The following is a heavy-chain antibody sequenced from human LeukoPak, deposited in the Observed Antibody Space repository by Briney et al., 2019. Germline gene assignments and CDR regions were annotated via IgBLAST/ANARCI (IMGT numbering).Heavy chain of an antibody. V-gene: IGHV3-74*01. CDR2: INSDGSNR. D-gene: IGHD1-26*01. CDR3: ARAGYYRFDY. Sequence: GGSLRLSCAASGFTFSTYWMHWVRQAPGKGLVWVSRINSDGSNRDYGDSVRGRFTISRDNAENTLYLELNNLRAEDTAVYYCARAGYYRFDYWGQGTLVTVSS. J-gene: IGHJ4*02. CDR1: GFTFSTYW.